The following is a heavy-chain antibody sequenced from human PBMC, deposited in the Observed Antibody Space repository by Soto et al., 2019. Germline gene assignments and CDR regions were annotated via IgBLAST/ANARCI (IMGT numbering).Heavy chain of an antibody. CDR1: GFTFSSFS. D-gene: IGHD5-12*01. CDR3: AKGDTGL. CDR2: IIGSSSFT. Sequence: EVQLVESGGGLVKPGVSLRLSCAASGFTFSSFSMNWVRQAPGKGLEWVSYIIGSSSFTSYADSVKGRFTISRDNAKHLLYLQMNSLRVEDTAVYYCAKGDTGLWGQGTLVTVSS. V-gene: IGHV3-21*01. J-gene: IGHJ4*02.